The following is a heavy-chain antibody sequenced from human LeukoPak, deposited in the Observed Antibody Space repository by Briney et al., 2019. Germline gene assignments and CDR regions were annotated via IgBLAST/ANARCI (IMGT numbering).Heavy chain of an antibody. D-gene: IGHD6-19*01. CDR2: INHSGST. V-gene: IGHV4-34*01. Sequence: SETLSLTCAVYGGSFSGYYWSWIRQPPGKGLEWIGEINHSGSTNYNPSLKSRVTISLDTSRNQFSLKLSSVTAADTAVYYCARDRSLSGWDYWGQGTLVTVSS. CDR3: ARDRSLSGWDY. J-gene: IGHJ4*02. CDR1: GGSFSGYY.